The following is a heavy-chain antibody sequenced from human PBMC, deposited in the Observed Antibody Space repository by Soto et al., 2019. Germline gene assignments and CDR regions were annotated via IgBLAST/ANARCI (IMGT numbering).Heavy chain of an antibody. CDR3: ARTTVTAFYYYMDV. CDR1: GYTFTNYG. V-gene: IGHV1-18*01. Sequence: QVQLVQSGAEVKQPGASVKASCKASGYTFTNYGFTWVRQAPAQGLEWLGWISTYNGNPKDAQKVQGRLTMTTDTSTSTANMELTSLRSDDTALYYCARTTVTAFYYYMDVWGKGSTVTVSS. CDR2: ISTYNGNP. J-gene: IGHJ6*03. D-gene: IGHD4-17*01.